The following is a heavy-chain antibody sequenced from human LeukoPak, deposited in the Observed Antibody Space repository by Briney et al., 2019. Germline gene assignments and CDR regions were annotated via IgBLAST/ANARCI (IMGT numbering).Heavy chain of an antibody. J-gene: IGHJ6*02. D-gene: IGHD1-7*01. CDR1: GFTFSDYY. CDR2: ISSSGSTI. CDR3: ARDVGCLDLCYGMDV. V-gene: IGHV3-11*01. Sequence: PGGSLRLSCAASGFTFSDYYMSWIRQAPGKGLEWVSHISSSGSTIYYADSVKGRFTISRDNAKNSLYLQMNSLRAEDTAVCYCARDVGCLDLCYGMDVWGQGTTVTVSS.